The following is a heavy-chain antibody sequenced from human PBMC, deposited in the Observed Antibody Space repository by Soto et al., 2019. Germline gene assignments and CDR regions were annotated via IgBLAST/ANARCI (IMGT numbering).Heavy chain of an antibody. CDR2: ISSSGSTI. CDR3: AREVYSSSLPTSYYYYGMDV. D-gene: IGHD6-6*01. V-gene: IGHV3-11*01. J-gene: IGHJ6*02. Sequence: QVQLVESGGGLVKPGGSLRLSCAASGFTFSDYYMSWIRQAPGKGLEWVSYISSSGSTIYYADSVKVRFTISRDNAKNSLYLQRNSLRAEDTAVYYCAREVYSSSLPTSYYYYGMDVWGQGTTVTVSS. CDR1: GFTFSDYY.